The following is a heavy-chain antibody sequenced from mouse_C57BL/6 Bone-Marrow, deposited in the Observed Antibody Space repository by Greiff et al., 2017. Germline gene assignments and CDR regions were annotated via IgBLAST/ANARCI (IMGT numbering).Heavy chain of an antibody. D-gene: IGHD2-3*01. CDR3: ARSGGYDGYYFYYAMDY. J-gene: IGHJ4*01. Sequence: VKLQQSGAELVRPGASVKLSCKASGYTFTDYYINWVKQRPGQGLEWIARIYPGSGNTYYNEKFKGKATLTAEKSSSTAYMQLSSLTSEDYAVYFCARSGGYDGYYFYYAMDYWGQGTSVTVSS. CDR2: IYPGSGNT. V-gene: IGHV1-76*01. CDR1: GYTFTDYY.